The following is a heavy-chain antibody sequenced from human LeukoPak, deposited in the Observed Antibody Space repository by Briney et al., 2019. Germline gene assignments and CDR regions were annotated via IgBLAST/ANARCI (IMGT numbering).Heavy chain of an antibody. CDR3: ARVRYTSGLYYFDY. CDR2: INSNTGNP. V-gene: IGHV7-4-1*02. Sequence: ASVKVSCKASGYTFISSGISWVRQAPGQGLEWMGWINSNTGNPTYAQGLTGRFVFFWDTSVSTAYLQLSSLKAEDTAVYYCARVRYTSGLYYFDYWGQGTLVTVSS. D-gene: IGHD6-19*01. J-gene: IGHJ4*02. CDR1: GYTFISSG.